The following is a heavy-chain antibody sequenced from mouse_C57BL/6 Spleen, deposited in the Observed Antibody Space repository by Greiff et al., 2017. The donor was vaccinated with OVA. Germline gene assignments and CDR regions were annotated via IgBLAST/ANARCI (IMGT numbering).Heavy chain of an antibody. CDR3: TRGGLFTTVVDYWYFDV. Sequence: QVQLKESGAELVRPGASVTLSCKASGYTFTDYEMHWVKQTPVHGLEWIGAIDPETGGTAYNQKFKGKAILTADKSSSTAYMELRSLTAEDSAVYYCTRGGLFTTVVDYWYFDVWGTGTTVTVSS. CDR2: IDPETGGT. V-gene: IGHV1-15*01. CDR1: GYTFTDYE. J-gene: IGHJ1*03. D-gene: IGHD1-1*01.